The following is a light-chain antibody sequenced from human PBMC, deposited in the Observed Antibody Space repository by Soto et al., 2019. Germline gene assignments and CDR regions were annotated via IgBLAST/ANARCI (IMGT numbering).Light chain of an antibody. V-gene: IGLV2-14*01. CDR1: SSDIGGYNY. CDR2: GVT. CDR3: TSYTSSSTYV. Sequence: SGLTQPASVSESPGRSITISCAGTSSDIGGYNYVSWYQQRPDKAPKLMIYGVTNRPSGVSDRFSGSKSGNTASLTISGLQAEDEADYYCTSYTSSSTYVFGTGTKVTVL. J-gene: IGLJ1*01.